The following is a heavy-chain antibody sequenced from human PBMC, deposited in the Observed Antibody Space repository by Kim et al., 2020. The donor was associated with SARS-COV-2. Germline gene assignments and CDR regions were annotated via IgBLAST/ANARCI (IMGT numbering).Heavy chain of an antibody. J-gene: IGHJ4*02. CDR1: GFTFSSYW. D-gene: IGHD2-21*01. Sequence: GGSLRLSCAASGFTFSSYWMSWVRQAPGKGLEWVANIKQDGSEKYYVDSVKGRFTISRDNAKNSLYLQMNSLRAEDTAVYYCARDAVLRWSLPPRRLYYFDYWGQGTLVTVSS. CDR2: IKQDGSEK. V-gene: IGHV3-7*01. CDR3: ARDAVLRWSLPPRRLYYFDY.